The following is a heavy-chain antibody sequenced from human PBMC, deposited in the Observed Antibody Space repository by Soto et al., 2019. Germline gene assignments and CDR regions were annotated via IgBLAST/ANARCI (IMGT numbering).Heavy chain of an antibody. CDR1: GFTFSSYG. J-gene: IGHJ6*02. V-gene: IGHV3-33*01. CDR3: ARASMVRGVSDLYYYYGMDV. CDR2: IWYDGSNK. D-gene: IGHD3-10*01. Sequence: GGSLRLSCAASGFTFSSYGMHWVRQAPGKGLEWVAVIWYDGSNKYYADSVKGRFTISRDNSKNTLYLQMNSLRAEDTAVYYCARASMVRGVSDLYYYYGMDVWGQGTTVTAP.